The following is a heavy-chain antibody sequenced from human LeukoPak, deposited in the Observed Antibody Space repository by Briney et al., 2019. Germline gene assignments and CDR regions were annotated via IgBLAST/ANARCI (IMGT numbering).Heavy chain of an antibody. CDR1: GITFRNYG. CDR2: IWYDGSNK. J-gene: IGHJ4*02. Sequence: WGSLRLSCAASGITFRNYGMHWVRQAPGKGLEWVAFIWYDGSNKYYADSVKGRFTISRDNSRNTLFLQMNSLRVEDTAVYYCATDRATQYFDYWGQGTLVSVPS. V-gene: IGHV3-30*02. CDR3: ATDRATQYFDY. D-gene: IGHD2-15*01.